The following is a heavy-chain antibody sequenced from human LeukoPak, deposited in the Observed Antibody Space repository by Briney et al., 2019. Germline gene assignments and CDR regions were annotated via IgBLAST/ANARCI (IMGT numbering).Heavy chain of an antibody. CDR2: ISGSGGST. CDR1: GFTFSSYA. D-gene: IGHD2-15*01. Sequence: GGSLRLSCAASGFTFSSYAMSWVRQAPGKGLEWVSAISGSGGSTYYADSVKGRFTISRDNSKNTLYLQMNSLRAEDTAVYYCAKTRDRYCSGGSCYPDYWGQGTLVTVSS. CDR3: AKTRDRYCSGGSCYPDY. V-gene: IGHV3-23*01. J-gene: IGHJ4*02.